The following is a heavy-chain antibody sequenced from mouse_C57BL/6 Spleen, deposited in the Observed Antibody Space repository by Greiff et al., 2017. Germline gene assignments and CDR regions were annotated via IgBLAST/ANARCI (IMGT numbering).Heavy chain of an antibody. V-gene: IGHV1-80*01. CDR2: IYPGDGDT. J-gene: IGHJ4*01. Sequence: VQLQQSGAELVKPGASVKISCKASGYAFSSYWLNWVKQRPGKGLEWIGQIYPGDGDTNYNGKFKGKATLTADKSSSTAYMQLSSLTSEDSAVYFCARWADGYFYAMDYWGQGTSVTVSS. CDR3: ARWADGYFYAMDY. CDR1: GYAFSSYW. D-gene: IGHD2-3*01.